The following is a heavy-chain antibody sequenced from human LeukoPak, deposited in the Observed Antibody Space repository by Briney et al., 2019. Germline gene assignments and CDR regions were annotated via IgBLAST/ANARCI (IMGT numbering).Heavy chain of an antibody. CDR3: TTELLVGATTDY. V-gene: IGHV3-15*01. CDR2: IKSKTDGGTT. J-gene: IGHJ4*02. CDR1: GFTFSNAW. Sequence: GGAHRLSCAASGFTFSNAWMSWVRQAPGKGLEWVGRIKSKTDGGTTDYAAPVKGRFTISRDDSKNTLYLQMNSLKTEDTAVYYCTTELLVGATTDYWGQGTLVTVSS. D-gene: IGHD1-26*01.